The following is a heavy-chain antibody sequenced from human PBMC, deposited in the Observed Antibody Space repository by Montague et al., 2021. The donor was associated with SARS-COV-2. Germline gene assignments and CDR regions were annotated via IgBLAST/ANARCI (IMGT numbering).Heavy chain of an antibody. CDR3: ARDRRRWLQLNNWFDP. CDR1: GYSISSGYY. V-gene: IGHV4-38-2*02. CDR2: IYHSGST. Sequence: SETLSLPCTVSGYSISSGYYWGWIRQPPGKGLEWIGSIYHSGSTYYNPSLKSRVTISVDTSKNQFSLKLLSSVTAADTAVYYCARDRRRWLQLNNWFDPWGQGTLVAVSS. J-gene: IGHJ5*02. D-gene: IGHD5-24*01.